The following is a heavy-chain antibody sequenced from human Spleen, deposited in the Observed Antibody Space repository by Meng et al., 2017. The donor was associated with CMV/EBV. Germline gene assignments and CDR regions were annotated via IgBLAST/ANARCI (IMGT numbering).Heavy chain of an antibody. Sequence: HVQRVLSGAEVKKPGASVKVSCKVSGYTLTKLSMHWVRQAPGKGLEWMGGFDPEDGETIYAQKFQGRVTMTEDTSTDTAYMELSSLRSEDTAVYYCATDERALRGSGVGYWGQGTLVTVSS. CDR3: ATDERALRGSGVGY. CDR1: GYTLTKLS. CDR2: FDPEDGET. V-gene: IGHV1-24*01. J-gene: IGHJ4*02. D-gene: IGHD3-16*01.